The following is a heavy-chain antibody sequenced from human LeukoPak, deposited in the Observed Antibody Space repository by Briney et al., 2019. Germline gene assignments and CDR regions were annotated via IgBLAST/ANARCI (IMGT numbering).Heavy chain of an antibody. CDR1: GYTFTSYG. CDR3: ARGGQTYYDFWSGYSPPFDY. J-gene: IGHJ4*02. Sequence: ASVKVSCKASGYTFTSYGISWVRQAPGQGLEWMGWISGYNGNTNYAQKLQGRVTMTADTSTSTAYMKLRSLRSDDTAVYYCARGGQTYYDFWSGYSPPFDYWGQGTLVTVSS. CDR2: ISGYNGNT. V-gene: IGHV1-18*01. D-gene: IGHD3-3*01.